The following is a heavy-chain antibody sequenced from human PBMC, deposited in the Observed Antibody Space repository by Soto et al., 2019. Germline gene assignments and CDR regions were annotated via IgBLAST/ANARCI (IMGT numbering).Heavy chain of an antibody. CDR2: IRDKANSYTT. J-gene: IGHJ4*02. CDR1: GFTFSDTY. D-gene: IGHD3-10*01. CDR3: ARRPGSGRSVDY. Sequence: EVQLVESGGALVQPGGSLRLSCAASGFTFSDTYMAGVRQPPGKGLEWVGLIRDKANSYTTEYAASVRGRFTISGDESKNSVYLQMNSLKTEDTAVYYCARRPGSGRSVDYWGQGTLVTVSS. V-gene: IGHV3-72*01.